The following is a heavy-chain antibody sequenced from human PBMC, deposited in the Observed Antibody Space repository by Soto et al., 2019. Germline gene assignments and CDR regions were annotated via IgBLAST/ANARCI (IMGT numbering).Heavy chain of an antibody. CDR3: AATPRY. J-gene: IGHJ4*02. V-gene: IGHV4-61*01. D-gene: IGHD2-15*01. Sequence: SETLSLTCTVSGGSVRSGNYYWTWIRQPPGKGLEWIGFVYYSGSTNYNPSLKSRATISLDTSKNQFSLKLTSVTAADTAVYYCAATPRYWGQGTLVTVSS. CDR1: GGSVRSGNYY. CDR2: VYYSGST.